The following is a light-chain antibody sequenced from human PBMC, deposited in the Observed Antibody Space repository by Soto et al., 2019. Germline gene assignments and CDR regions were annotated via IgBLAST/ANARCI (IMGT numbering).Light chain of an antibody. J-gene: IGLJ2*01. CDR3: AAWDDSLSGHVV. CDR2: RNN. Sequence: QSVLTQPPSASGTPGQRVTISCSGSSSNIGSNYVYWYQQLPGTAHKLLIYRNNQRPSGVPDRFSGSKSGPSASLAISGLRSEGEADYYCAAWDDSLSGHVVFGGGTKLTVL. V-gene: IGLV1-47*01. CDR1: SSNIGSNY.